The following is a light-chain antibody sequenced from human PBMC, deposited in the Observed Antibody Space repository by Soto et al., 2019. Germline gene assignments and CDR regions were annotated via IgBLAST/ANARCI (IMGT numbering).Light chain of an antibody. V-gene: IGKV3D-15*01. Sequence: EIVMTQSPPTLSVSPGERAALSCRASQSIRSNLAWYQQKPDQAPRLLIYGASTRATGIPARFSGSGSGTEFTLTINSLQSEDFAVYYCQQYNNWPAITFGQGTRLEIK. J-gene: IGKJ5*01. CDR3: QQYNNWPAIT. CDR2: GAS. CDR1: QSIRSN.